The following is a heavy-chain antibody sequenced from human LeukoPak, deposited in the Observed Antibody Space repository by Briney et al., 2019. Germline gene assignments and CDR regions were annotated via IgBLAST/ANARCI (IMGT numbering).Heavy chain of an antibody. D-gene: IGHD3-22*01. Sequence: SGGSLRLSCAASGFTFSSYWMSWVRQAPGKGLEWVANIKQDGSEKYYVDPVKGRFTISRDNAKNSLYLQMNSLRAEDTAVYYCARDDYDSSGYYFYFDYWGQGTLVTVSS. J-gene: IGHJ4*02. V-gene: IGHV3-7*01. CDR3: ARDDYDSSGYYFYFDY. CDR1: GFTFSSYW. CDR2: IKQDGSEK.